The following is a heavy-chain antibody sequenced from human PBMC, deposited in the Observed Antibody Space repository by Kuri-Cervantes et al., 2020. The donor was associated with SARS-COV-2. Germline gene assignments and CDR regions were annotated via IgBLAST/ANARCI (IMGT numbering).Heavy chain of an antibody. V-gene: IGHV4-34*01. CDR2: INDRGGT. J-gene: IGHJ4*02. Sequence: ESLKISCAVYGGSFSGYNWTWIRQAPGKGLIWIGEINDRGGTNSNLSVKSRVTISVDTSKNQFSLKLSSVTAADTAVYYCARKNYDYVWGSYRFHYFDYWGQGTLVTVSS. CDR1: GGSFSGYN. D-gene: IGHD3-16*02. CDR3: ARKNYDYVWGSYRFHYFDY.